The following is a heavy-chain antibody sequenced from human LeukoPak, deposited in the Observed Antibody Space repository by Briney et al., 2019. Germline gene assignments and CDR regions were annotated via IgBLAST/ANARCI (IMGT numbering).Heavy chain of an antibody. V-gene: IGHV3-74*01. Sequence: GGSLRLSCAASGFTFSSYWMHWVRQTPGKGLVWVSLINSDGSSTTHADSVKGRFTISRDNAKNTLYLQMNSLRVEDTAVYYCTTMEWAHWGQGSLVTVSS. CDR2: INSDGSST. CDR3: TTMEWAH. J-gene: IGHJ4*02. D-gene: IGHD3-10*01. CDR1: GFTFSSYW.